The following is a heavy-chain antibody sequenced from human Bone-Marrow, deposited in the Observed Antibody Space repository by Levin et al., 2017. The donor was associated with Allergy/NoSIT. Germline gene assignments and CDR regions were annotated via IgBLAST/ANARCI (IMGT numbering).Heavy chain of an antibody. CDR3: ARDCPHLSYSSTWYYYYGMDV. CDR2: ISDSSSSI. CDR1: GFTFSNSS. Sequence: ASVKVSCAASGFTFSNSSMNWVRQAPGKGLEWVSYISDSSSSIFYEDSVKGRFTISRDNAKNSLFLQMNSLRDEDTAVYYCARDCPHLSYSSTWYYYYGMDVWGQGTTVTVSS. D-gene: IGHD6-13*01. J-gene: IGHJ6*02. V-gene: IGHV3-48*02.